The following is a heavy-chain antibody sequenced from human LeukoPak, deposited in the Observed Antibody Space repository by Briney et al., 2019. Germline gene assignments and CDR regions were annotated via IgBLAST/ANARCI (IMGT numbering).Heavy chain of an antibody. Sequence: GGSLRLXCAASGFTFSSYAMSWVRQAPGKALECVSVISGSSGSTSYADSVKGRFTISRDNSKNTLYLQMESLRVEDTAIYYCARDLDPRQYYYMDVWGKGTTVTVSS. CDR1: GFTFSSYA. V-gene: IGHV3-23*01. CDR3: ARDLDPRQYYYMDV. CDR2: ISGSSGST. J-gene: IGHJ6*03. D-gene: IGHD6-6*01.